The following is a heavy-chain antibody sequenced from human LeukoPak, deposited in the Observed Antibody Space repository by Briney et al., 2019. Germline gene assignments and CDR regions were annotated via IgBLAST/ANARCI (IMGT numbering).Heavy chain of an antibody. V-gene: IGHV3-48*03. J-gene: IGHJ4*02. Sequence: PGGSLRLSCAASGFTFSNYDMNWVRQAPGKGLEWVSYISSSGSTIYYADSVKGRFTISRDNAKNSLYLQMNSLRAEDTAVYYCARETGSSGYYYFAYWGQGTLVTVSS. CDR2: ISSSGSTI. CDR3: ARETGSSGYYYFAY. CDR1: GFTFSNYD. D-gene: IGHD3-22*01.